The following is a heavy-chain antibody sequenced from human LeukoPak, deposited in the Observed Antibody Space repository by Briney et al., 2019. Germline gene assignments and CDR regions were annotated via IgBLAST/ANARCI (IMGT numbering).Heavy chain of an antibody. CDR3: ARSRPFEY. J-gene: IGHJ4*01. D-gene: IGHD6-25*01. CDR2: ISSSGSTI. Sequence: PGRSLRLSCAVSGFTFSDYYMSWVRQAPGRGLDWVSYISSSGSTIYYADSMKGRSTIYRDNAKNSPYRQMNRRRAEETAVYSGARSRPFEYWGHGTLGSLSS. V-gene: IGHV3-11*04. CDR1: GFTFSDYY.